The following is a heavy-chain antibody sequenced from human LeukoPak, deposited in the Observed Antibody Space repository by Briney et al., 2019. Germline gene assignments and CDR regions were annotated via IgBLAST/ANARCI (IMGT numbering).Heavy chain of an antibody. CDR2: ISAYNGNT. CDR1: GYTFTSYG. Sequence: APVKVSCKASGYTFTSYGISWVRQAPGQGLKWMGWISAYNGNTNYAQKLQGRVTMTTDTSTSTAYMELRSLRSDDTAVYYCARAKRYDVLRFSEWLGFLDYWGQGTLVTVSS. D-gene: IGHD3-3*01. CDR3: ARAKRYDVLRFSEWLGFLDY. J-gene: IGHJ4*02. V-gene: IGHV1-18*01.